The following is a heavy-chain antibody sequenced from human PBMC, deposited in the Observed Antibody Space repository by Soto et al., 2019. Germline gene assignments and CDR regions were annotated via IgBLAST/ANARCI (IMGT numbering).Heavy chain of an antibody. V-gene: IGHV3-21*01. CDR1: GFTFSSYS. J-gene: IGHJ6*02. Sequence: GGSLRLSCAASGFTFSSYSMNWVRQAPGKGLERVSSISSSSSYIYYADSVKGRYTISRDNAKNSLYIQMNSLRAEDTAVYYCVVVTDRPDLSSPYYYYGMDVWGQGTTDTVSS. CDR3: VVVTDRPDLSSPYYYYGMDV. D-gene: IGHD6-6*01. CDR2: ISSSSSYI.